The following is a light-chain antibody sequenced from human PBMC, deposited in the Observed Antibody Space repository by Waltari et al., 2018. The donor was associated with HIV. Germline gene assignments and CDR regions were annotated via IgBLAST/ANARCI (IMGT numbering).Light chain of an antibody. J-gene: IGLJ2*01. CDR2: LRSDGHH. CDR3: QTWATGIQV. Sequence: QVVLTQAPSASASLGASVKLTCTLSSGHSTYGIAWHQQHPGKGPRYLMRLRSDGHHIRGDVIPDRCSGSRSGTERNLIITNLQSEEEADYYCQTWATGIQVFGGGTRLTVL. V-gene: IGLV4-69*01. CDR1: SGHSTYG.